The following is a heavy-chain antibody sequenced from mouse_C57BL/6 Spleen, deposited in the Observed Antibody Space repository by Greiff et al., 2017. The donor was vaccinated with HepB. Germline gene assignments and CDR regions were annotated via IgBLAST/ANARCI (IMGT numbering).Heavy chain of an antibody. J-gene: IGHJ2*01. Sequence: EVKLMESGPELVKPGASVKMSCKASGYTFTDYNMHWVKQSHGKSLEWIGYINPNNGGTSYNQKFKGKATLTVNKSSSTAYMELRSLTSEDSAVYYCARYDGYLYYFDYWGQGTTLTVSS. V-gene: IGHV1-22*01. CDR1: GYTFTDYN. CDR3: ARYDGYLYYFDY. D-gene: IGHD2-3*01. CDR2: INPNNGGT.